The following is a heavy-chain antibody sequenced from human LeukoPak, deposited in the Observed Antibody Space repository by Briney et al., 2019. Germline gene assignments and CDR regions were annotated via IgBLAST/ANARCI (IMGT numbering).Heavy chain of an antibody. D-gene: IGHD1-14*01. CDR1: GFTFRNYE. CDR2: ISSSGSTV. V-gene: IGHV3-48*03. CDR3: AAKEGTQSDFDY. J-gene: IGHJ4*02. Sequence: PGGSLRLSCAASGFTFRNYEMNWARQAPGKGLEWVSYISSSGSTVYYPDSVKGRFSISRDNAKNSLSPQMNSLRAEDTAVYFCAAKEGTQSDFDYRGQGTLVTVSS.